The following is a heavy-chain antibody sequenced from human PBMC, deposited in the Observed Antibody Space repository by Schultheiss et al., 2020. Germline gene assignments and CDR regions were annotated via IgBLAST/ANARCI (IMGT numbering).Heavy chain of an antibody. CDR1: GGSISSYY. Sequence: SETLSLTCTVSGGSISSYYWSWIRQPPGKGLEWIGYIYYSGSTNYNPSLKSRVTISVDTSKNQFSLKLSSVTAADTAVYYCARDGKYFYGMDVWGQGTTVTGYS. J-gene: IGHJ6*02. V-gene: IGHV4-59*01. CDR2: IYYSGST. CDR3: ARDGKYFYGMDV.